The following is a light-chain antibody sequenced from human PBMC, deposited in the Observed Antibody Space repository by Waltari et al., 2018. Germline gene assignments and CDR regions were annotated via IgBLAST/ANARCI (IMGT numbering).Light chain of an antibody. V-gene: IGLV2-14*03. CDR3: SSFTSSTTGI. J-gene: IGLJ2*01. Sequence: SALTQPDSVSGSPGQSITISCSGISRDSGGYNEVSWYQQHPGEAPKVIIYDVTNRPSGVSNRFSGSKSGSSASLTISGLQPEDEADYYCSSFTSSTTGIFGGGTKLTVL. CDR2: DVT. CDR1: SRDSGGYNE.